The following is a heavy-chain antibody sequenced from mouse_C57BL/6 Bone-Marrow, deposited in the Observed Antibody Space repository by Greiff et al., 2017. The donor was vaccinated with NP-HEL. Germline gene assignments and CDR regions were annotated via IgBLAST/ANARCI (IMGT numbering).Heavy chain of an antibody. V-gene: IGHV5-16*01. CDR3: ARGSYYGSSYDAMDY. CDR1: GFTFSDYY. J-gene: IGHJ4*01. Sequence: VKLMESEGGLVQPGSSMKLSCTASGFTFSDYYMAWVRQVPEKGLEWVANINYDGSSTYYLDSLKSRFIISRDNAKNILYLQMSSLKSEDTATYYCARGSYYGSSYDAMDYWGQGTSVTVSS. D-gene: IGHD1-1*01. CDR2: INYDGSST.